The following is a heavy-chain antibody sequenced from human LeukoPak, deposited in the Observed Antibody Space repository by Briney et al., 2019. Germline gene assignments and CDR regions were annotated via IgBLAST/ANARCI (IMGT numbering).Heavy chain of an antibody. CDR1: GGTFSSYA. CDR2: IIPILGIA. V-gene: IGHV1-69*04. D-gene: IGHD4-23*01. Sequence: SVKVSCEASGGTFSSYAISWVRQAPGQGLEWMGRIIPILGIANYAQKFQGRVTITADKSTSTAYMELSSLRSEDTAVYYCARGTVGQGSYWGQGTLVTVSS. J-gene: IGHJ4*02. CDR3: ARGTVGQGSY.